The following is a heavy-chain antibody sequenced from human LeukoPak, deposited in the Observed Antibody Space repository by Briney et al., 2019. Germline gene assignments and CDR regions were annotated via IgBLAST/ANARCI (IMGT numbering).Heavy chain of an antibody. CDR2: INPSGGST. V-gene: IGHV1-46*01. CDR1: GYTFTSYY. J-gene: IGHJ4*02. Sequence: GASVKVSCKASGYTFTSYYMHWVRQAPGQGLEWMGIINPSGGSTSYAQKFQGRVTMTRDTSISTAYMELSRLRSDDTAVYYCARVDTAMVAGGGDYWGRGTLVTVSS. D-gene: IGHD5-18*01. CDR3: ARVDTAMVAGGGDY.